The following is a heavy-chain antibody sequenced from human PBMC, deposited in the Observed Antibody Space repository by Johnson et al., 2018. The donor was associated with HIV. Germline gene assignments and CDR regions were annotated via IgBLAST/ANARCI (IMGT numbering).Heavy chain of an antibody. V-gene: IGHV3-13*01. D-gene: IGHD6-19*01. CDR1: GFTFSSYD. CDR3: AQKAVAGTFTDAFDI. Sequence: MLLVESGGGLVQPGGSLRLSCAASGFTFSSYDMHWVRQATGKGLEWVSAIGTAGDTYYPGSVKGRFTISRENAKNSLYLQMNSLRAEDTALYYCAQKAVAGTFTDAFDIWGQGTMVTVSS. CDR2: IGTAGDT. J-gene: IGHJ3*02.